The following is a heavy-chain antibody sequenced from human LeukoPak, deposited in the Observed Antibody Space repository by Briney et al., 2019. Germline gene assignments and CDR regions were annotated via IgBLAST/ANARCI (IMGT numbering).Heavy chain of an antibody. V-gene: IGHV1-2*02. CDR2: INPNSGAT. J-gene: IGHJ3*01. CDR1: GYTFIGYY. CDR3: ARDLTSDVFDV. Sequence: ASVKVSCKASGYTFIGYYMHWMRQAPGQGLEWLGWINPNSGATNYPQTFQGRVTITRDTSISTAYVELSSLTSDDTAMYYCARDLTSDVFDVWGQGTMITVSS.